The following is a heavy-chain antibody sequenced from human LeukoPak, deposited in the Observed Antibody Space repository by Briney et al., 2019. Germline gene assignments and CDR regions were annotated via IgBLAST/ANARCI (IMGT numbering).Heavy chain of an antibody. D-gene: IGHD3-16*01. CDR2: IYFSGST. CDR1: GGSFSSCTFY. CDR3: VRGSKLRHYQY. V-gene: IGHV4-39*01. Sequence: SATLTLSCTASGGSFSSCTFYWVRQRRAPGQGWEWIGSIYFSGSTYYNPSVKGRVTVAVDTSKNQFSLMLSSVTAADTAVYYCVRGSKLRHYQYWGQGTLVTVSS. J-gene: IGHJ4*02.